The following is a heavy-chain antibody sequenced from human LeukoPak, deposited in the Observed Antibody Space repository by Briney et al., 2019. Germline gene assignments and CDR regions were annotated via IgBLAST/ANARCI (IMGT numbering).Heavy chain of an antibody. CDR3: ARIPVGANVRYYYYYYYMDV. CDR2: IYYSGST. CDR1: GGSISSSSYY. D-gene: IGHD1-26*01. Sequence: SETLSLTCTVSGGSISSSSYYWGWIRQPPGKGLEWIGSIYYSGSTYYNPSLKSRVTISVDTSKNQFSLKLSSVTAADTAVYYCARIPVGANVRYYYYYYYMDVWGKGTTVTVSS. J-gene: IGHJ6*03. V-gene: IGHV4-39*01.